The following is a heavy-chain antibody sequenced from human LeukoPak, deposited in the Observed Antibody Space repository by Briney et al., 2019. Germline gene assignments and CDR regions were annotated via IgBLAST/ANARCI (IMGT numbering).Heavy chain of an antibody. V-gene: IGHV5-51*01. Sequence: GESLKISCKGSGSSFTSYWIGWVRQMPGKGLEWMRIIYPGDSDTRYSPSFQGQVTISADKSISTAYLQWSSLKASDTAMYYCARSAEAVILDAFDIWGQGTMVTVSS. CDR2: IYPGDSDT. CDR1: GSSFTSYW. J-gene: IGHJ3*02. CDR3: ARSAEAVILDAFDI. D-gene: IGHD2-21*01.